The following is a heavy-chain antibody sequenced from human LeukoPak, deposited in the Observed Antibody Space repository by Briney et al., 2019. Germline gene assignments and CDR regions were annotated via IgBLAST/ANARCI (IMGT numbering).Heavy chain of an antibody. CDR1: GGSISSGGYY. D-gene: IGHD6-13*01. CDR3: ARDGRGYYYYMDV. Sequence: PSETLSLTCTVSGGSISSGGYYWSWIRQPPGKGLEWIGEINHSGSTNYYPSLKSRATISVDTSKNQFSLKLSSVTAADTAVYYCARDGRGYYYYMDVWGKGTTVTVSS. J-gene: IGHJ6*03. CDR2: INHSGST. V-gene: IGHV4-39*07.